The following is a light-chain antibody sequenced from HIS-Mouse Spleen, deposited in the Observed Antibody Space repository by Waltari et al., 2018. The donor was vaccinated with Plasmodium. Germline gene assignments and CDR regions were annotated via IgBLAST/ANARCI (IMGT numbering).Light chain of an antibody. J-gene: IGKJ5*01. CDR2: DAS. CDR1: QGISSA. CDR3: QQFNSYPQGT. V-gene: IGKV1-13*02. Sequence: AIQLTQSPSSLSASVGDRVTITCRACQGISSALAWYQQKPGKAPKLLIYDASSLESGVPSRFSGSGSGTDFTLTISSLQPEDFATYYCQQFNSYPQGTFGQGTRLEIK.